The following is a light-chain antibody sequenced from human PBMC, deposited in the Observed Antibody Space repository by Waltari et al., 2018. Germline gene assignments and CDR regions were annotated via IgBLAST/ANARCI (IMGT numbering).Light chain of an antibody. CDR2: VNSDGSH. CDR1: SGHSSNV. J-gene: IGLJ3*02. Sequence: QLVLTQSPSASASLGASVRLTCTLSSGHSSNVIAWHQQQPEKGPRYLMRVNSDGSHSKGDGIPDRFSGSSSGAERYLTLSSLQSEDEADYYCQTGGHGTWVFGGGTKLTVL. CDR3: QTGGHGTWV. V-gene: IGLV4-69*01.